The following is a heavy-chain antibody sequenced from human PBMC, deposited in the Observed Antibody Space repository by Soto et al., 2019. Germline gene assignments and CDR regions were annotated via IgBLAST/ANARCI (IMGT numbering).Heavy chain of an antibody. CDR2: IIPISGRT. J-gene: IGHJ4*02. D-gene: IGHD5-12*01. CDR1: GGTFSSLG. V-gene: IGHV1-69*01. Sequence: QVQLVQSGAEVKRPGSSVKVSCEASGGTFSSLGFTWVRQAPGQGLEWMGGIIPISGRTTFAPKFLGRVTITVDESSRTIYMELTALTSDDTAIYYCATRGTQGRWLEFADYWGQGTLVTVSS. CDR3: ATRGTQGRWLEFADY.